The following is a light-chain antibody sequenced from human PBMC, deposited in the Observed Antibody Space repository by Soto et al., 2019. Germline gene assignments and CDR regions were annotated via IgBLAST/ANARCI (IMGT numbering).Light chain of an antibody. CDR1: QTVSSSY. CDR3: QQHDKLPPA. J-gene: IGKJ1*01. CDR2: SAS. Sequence: EIVLTQSPGTLSLSPGEGATLSCGSSQTVSSSYLAWYQQKPGQAPRLLIYSASIRAAATPARFSGSGAGTNFSLTISSLQSEDFAVYYCQQHDKLPPAFGQGTKVDIK. V-gene: IGKV3-20*01.